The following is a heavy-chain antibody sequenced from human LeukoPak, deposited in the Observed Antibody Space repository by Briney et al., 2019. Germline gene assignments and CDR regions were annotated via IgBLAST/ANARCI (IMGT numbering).Heavy chain of an antibody. J-gene: IGHJ6*03. Sequence: ASVKVSCKASGGTFSSYAISWVRQAPGQGLEWMGGIIPIFGTANYAQKFQGRVTITADEYTSTAYMELSSLRSEDTAVYYCARAPRGFTQWLPYYYYYMDVWGKGTTVTVSS. CDR1: GGTFSSYA. CDR2: IIPIFGTA. D-gene: IGHD5-24*01. CDR3: ARAPRGFTQWLPYYYYYMDV. V-gene: IGHV1-69*13.